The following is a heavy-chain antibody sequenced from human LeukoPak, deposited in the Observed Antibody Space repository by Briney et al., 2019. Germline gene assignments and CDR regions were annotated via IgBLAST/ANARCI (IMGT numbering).Heavy chain of an antibody. V-gene: IGHV1-2*02. D-gene: IGHD1-1*01. CDR1: GYTFTGYY. CDR2: INPNSGGT. Sequence: ASVKVSCKASGYTFTGYYMHWVRQAPGQGLEWMGWINPNSGGTNYAQKFQGRVTMTRDTSISTAYMELSRLRSDDTAVYYCARDYWVHQVGYYYYYMDVWGKGTTVTVSS. J-gene: IGHJ6*03. CDR3: ARDYWVHQVGYYYYYMDV.